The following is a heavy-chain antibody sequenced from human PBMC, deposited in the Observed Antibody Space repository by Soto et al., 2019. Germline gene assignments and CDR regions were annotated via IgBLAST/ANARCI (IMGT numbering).Heavy chain of an antibody. CDR3: AGGRIVVVGSRAYYGMDV. V-gene: IGHV1-69*01. CDR2: IIPVFGLV. Sequence: QVHLLLQSGAEVKKPGSSVKVSCKASGGTPSNSAISWVRQAPGQGLEWMGGIIPVFGLVKYAQNFQCGVTITADESTNTAYMELSSLRSVDSAVYYCAGGRIVVVGSRAYYGMDVWGQGTTVTVSS. CDR1: GGTPSNSA. D-gene: IGHD3-22*01. J-gene: IGHJ6*02.